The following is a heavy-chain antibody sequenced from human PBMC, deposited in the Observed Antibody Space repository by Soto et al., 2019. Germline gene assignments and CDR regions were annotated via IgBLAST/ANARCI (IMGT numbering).Heavy chain of an antibody. J-gene: IGHJ3*02. Sequence: GGSLRLSCAASGFTVSSNYMSWVHQAPGKGLEWVSVIYSGGSTYYADSVKGRFTISRHNSKNTLYLQMNSLRAEDTAVYYCARDSSCTNGVCYDAFDIWGQGTMVTVSS. CDR2: IYSGGST. D-gene: IGHD2-8*01. CDR1: GFTVSSNY. CDR3: ARDSSCTNGVCYDAFDI. V-gene: IGHV3-53*04.